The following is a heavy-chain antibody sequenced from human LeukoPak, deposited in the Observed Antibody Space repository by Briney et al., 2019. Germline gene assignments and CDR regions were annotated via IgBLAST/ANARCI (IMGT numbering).Heavy chain of an antibody. D-gene: IGHD4-17*01. CDR3: ARDGDYVGAFDI. Sequence: GASVKVSCKASGGTFSSYAIIWVRQAPGQGLEWMGGIIPIFGTANYAQKFQGRVTITADESTSTAYMELGSLRSEDTAVYYCARDGDYVGAFDIWGQGTMVTVSS. CDR2: IIPIFGTA. J-gene: IGHJ3*02. CDR1: GGTFSSYA. V-gene: IGHV1-69*13.